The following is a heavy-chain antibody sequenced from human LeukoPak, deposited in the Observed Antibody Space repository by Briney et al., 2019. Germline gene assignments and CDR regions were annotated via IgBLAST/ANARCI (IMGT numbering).Heavy chain of an antibody. D-gene: IGHD3-3*01. CDR2: IYYSGST. Sequence: SETLSLTCTVSGGSISSSSYYWGWLRQPPGKGLEWIGSIYYSGSTYYNLSLKSRVTISVDTSKNQFSLKLSSVTAADTAVYYCARQVYDLWSGYYLPDYPWGQGTLVTVSS. CDR3: ARQVYDLWSGYYLPDYP. J-gene: IGHJ5*02. V-gene: IGHV4-39*01. CDR1: GGSISSSSYY.